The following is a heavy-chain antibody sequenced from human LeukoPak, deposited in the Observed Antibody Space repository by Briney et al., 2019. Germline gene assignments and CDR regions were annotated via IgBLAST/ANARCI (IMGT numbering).Heavy chain of an antibody. V-gene: IGHV7-4-1*02. J-gene: IGHJ5*02. D-gene: IGHD6-25*01. CDR1: GYTFTSYA. CDR3: ARDEPPPIRIAATNWFDP. Sequence: ASVKVSCKASGYTFTSYAMNWVRQAPGQGLEWMGWINTNTGNPTYAQGFTGRFVFSLDTSVSTAYLQISSLKAEDTAVYYCARDEPPPIRIAATNWFDPWGQGTLVTVSS. CDR2: INTNTGNP.